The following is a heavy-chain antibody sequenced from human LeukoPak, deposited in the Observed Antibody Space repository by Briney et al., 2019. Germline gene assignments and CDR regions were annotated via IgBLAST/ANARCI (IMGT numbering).Heavy chain of an antibody. CDR3: ARPKVFGDYQGAFDI. CDR2: IFYSGST. V-gene: IGHV4-39*01. Sequence: SETLSLTCTVSSGSISTSNYYWGWVRQPPGKALEWIGNIFYSGSTYYSPSLKSRVTISVDTSKNQFSLKLSSVTAADTTVYYCARPKVFGDYQGAFDIWGQGTMVIVSS. CDR1: SGSISTSNYY. D-gene: IGHD4-17*01. J-gene: IGHJ3*02.